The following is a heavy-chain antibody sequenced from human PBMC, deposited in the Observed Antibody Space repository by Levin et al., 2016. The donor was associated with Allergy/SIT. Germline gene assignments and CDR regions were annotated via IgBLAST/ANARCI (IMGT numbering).Heavy chain of an antibody. CDR3: ARGHPPNGGSGSYPFSY. CDR1: GGSFSGYY. Sequence: SETLSLTCAVYGGSFSGYYWSWIRQPPGKGLEWIGEINHSGSTNYNPSLKSRVTISVDTSKNQFSLKLSSVTAADTAVYYCARGHPPNGGSGSYPFSYWGQGTLVTVSS. CDR2: INHSGST. J-gene: IGHJ4*02. D-gene: IGHD3-10*01. V-gene: IGHV4-34*01.